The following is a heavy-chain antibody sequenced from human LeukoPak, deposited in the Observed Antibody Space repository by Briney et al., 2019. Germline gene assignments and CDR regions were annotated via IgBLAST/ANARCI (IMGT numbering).Heavy chain of an antibody. D-gene: IGHD3-10*01. CDR3: ASVNYGAVSYHLDY. V-gene: IGHV3-23*01. J-gene: IGHJ4*02. Sequence: GGSLRLSYAASGFTFNIYAMSGLRQAPGKALEGVVAISGSGGSTYYADPVKGRFTNSRDNPKNSLYLQMNRLRAEDRAFNYCASVNYGAVSYHLDYWGQGSLVTVSS. CDR2: ISGSGGST. CDR1: GFTFNIYA.